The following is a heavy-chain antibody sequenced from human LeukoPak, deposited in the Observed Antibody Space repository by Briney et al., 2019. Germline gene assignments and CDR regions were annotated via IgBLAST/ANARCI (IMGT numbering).Heavy chain of an antibody. Sequence: GGSLRLSCAASGFTVSSTYMSWVRQAPGKGLEWVSVIYSGGNTYYADSVKGRFLISRDNSKNTLYLQLNSLRVDDTAEYYCAKAHGGSYHSGIDWGQGTLVIVSS. D-gene: IGHD1-26*01. V-gene: IGHV3-53*01. J-gene: IGHJ4*02. CDR2: IYSGGNT. CDR1: GFTVSSTY. CDR3: AKAHGGSYHSGID.